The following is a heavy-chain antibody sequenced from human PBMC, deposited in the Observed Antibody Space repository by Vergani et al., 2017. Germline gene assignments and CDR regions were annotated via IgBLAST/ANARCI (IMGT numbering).Heavy chain of an antibody. V-gene: IGHV4-30-2*01. CDR2: IYHSGST. J-gene: IGHJ5*02. CDR3: AKSAYGSGSYNWFDP. CDR1: GGSISSGGYS. D-gene: IGHD3-10*01. Sequence: QLQLQESGSGLVKPSQTLSLTCAVSGGSISSGGYSWSWIRQPPGKGLEWIGYIYHSGSTYYNPSLKSRVTISVDRSKNQFSLKLSSVTAADTAVYYCAKSAYGSGSYNWFDPWGQGTLVTVSS.